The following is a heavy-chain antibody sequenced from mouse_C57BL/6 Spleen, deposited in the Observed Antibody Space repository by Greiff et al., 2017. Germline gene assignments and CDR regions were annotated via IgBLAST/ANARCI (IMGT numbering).Heavy chain of an antibody. CDR2: LWGGGST. V-gene: IGHV2-9*01. D-gene: IGHD4-1*01. J-gene: IGHJ1*03. Sequence: QVQLKESGPGLVAPSQSLSITCTVSGFSLPSYGVDWVRQPPGKGLEWLGVLWGGGSTNYNSALMSSLSISKDNSKSQVFLEMNSLQTDDTARYYCAKGTGTGYVDVWGTGTTVTVSS. CDR3: AKGTGTGYVDV. CDR1: GFSLPSYG.